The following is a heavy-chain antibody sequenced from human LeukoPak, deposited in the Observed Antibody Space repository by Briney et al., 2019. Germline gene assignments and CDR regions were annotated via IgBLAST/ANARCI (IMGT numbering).Heavy chain of an antibody. CDR3: ARRAGAYSHPYDY. J-gene: IGHJ4*02. V-gene: IGHV3-53*01. Sequence: GGSLRLSCAASGFTVSSNYMSWVRQAPGKGLEWVSVTYSGGRTYYADSVKGRFTISRDISKNTLYLQMNSLRAEDTAVYYCARRAGAYSHPYDYWGQGTLVTVSS. CDR1: GFTVSSNY. D-gene: IGHD4/OR15-4a*01. CDR2: TYSGGRT.